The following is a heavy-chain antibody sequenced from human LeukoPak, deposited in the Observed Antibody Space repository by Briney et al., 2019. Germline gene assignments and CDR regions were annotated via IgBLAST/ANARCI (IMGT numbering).Heavy chain of an antibody. CDR2: INPNSGDT. J-gene: IGHJ4*02. Sequence: ASVKVSCKASGYTFTGHYMHWARQASGQGLEWMGWINPNSGDTNSAQKFQGGVTMTWDTSISTVYMELSRLRPDDTAVYYCAREGWDQRDTAAFDYWGQGTLVTVSS. CDR1: GYTFTGHY. V-gene: IGHV1-2*02. D-gene: IGHD6-19*01. CDR3: AREGWDQRDTAAFDY.